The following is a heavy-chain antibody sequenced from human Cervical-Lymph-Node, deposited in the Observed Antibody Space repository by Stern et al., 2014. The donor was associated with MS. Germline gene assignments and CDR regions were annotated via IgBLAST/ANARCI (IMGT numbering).Heavy chain of an antibody. CDR2: IYYSGST. CDR1: GGSISSSSYY. J-gene: IGHJ1*01. D-gene: IGHD5-24*01. CDR3: ARHYNSFFFQH. Sequence: QVQLVQSGPGLVKPSETLSLTCTVSGGSISSSSYYWGWIRQPPGKGLEWIGSIYYSGSTYYNPSLKSRVTISVDTSKNQFSLKLSSVTAADTAVYYCARHYNSFFFQHWGQGTLVTVSS. V-gene: IGHV4-39*01.